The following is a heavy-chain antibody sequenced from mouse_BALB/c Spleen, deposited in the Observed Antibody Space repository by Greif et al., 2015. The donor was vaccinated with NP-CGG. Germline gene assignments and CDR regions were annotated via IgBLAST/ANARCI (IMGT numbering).Heavy chain of an antibody. Sequence: EVQGVESGGGLVKPGGSLKLSCAASGFAFSSYDMSWVRQTPEKRLEWVAYISSGGGSTYYPDTVKGRFTISRDNAKNTLYLQMSSLKSEDTAMYYCARHYYGYFYYFDYWGQGTTLTVSS. CDR2: ISSGGGST. V-gene: IGHV5-12-1*01. D-gene: IGHD1-2*01. CDR3: ARHYYGYFYYFDY. J-gene: IGHJ2*01. CDR1: GFAFSSYD.